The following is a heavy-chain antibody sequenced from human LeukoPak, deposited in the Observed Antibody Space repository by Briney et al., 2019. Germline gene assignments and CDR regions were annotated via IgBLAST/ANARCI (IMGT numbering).Heavy chain of an antibody. V-gene: IGHV1-69*04. CDR2: IIPILGIA. Sequence: ASVKVSCKASGGTFSSYAISWVRQAPGQGLEWMGRIIPILGIANYAQTFQGRVTMTEDTSTDTAYMELSSLRSEDTAVYYCATGDYDSSGYPNWFDPWGQGTLVTVSS. CDR3: ATGDYDSSGYPNWFDP. J-gene: IGHJ5*02. D-gene: IGHD3-22*01. CDR1: GGTFSSYA.